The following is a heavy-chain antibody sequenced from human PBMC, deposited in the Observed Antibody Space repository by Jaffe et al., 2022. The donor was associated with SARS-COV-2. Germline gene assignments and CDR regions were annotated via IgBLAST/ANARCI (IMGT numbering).Heavy chain of an antibody. CDR1: GFTFSSYS. CDR3: ARDAPDYYDSSGYYFNWFDP. CDR2: ISSSSSYI. Sequence: EVQLVESGGGLVKPGGSLRLSCAASGFTFSSYSMNWVRQAPGKGLEWVSSISSSSSYIYYADSVKGRFTISRDNAKNSLYLQMNSLRAEDTAVYYCARDAPDYYDSSGYYFNWFDPWGQGTLVTVSS. J-gene: IGHJ5*02. D-gene: IGHD3-22*01. V-gene: IGHV3-21*01.